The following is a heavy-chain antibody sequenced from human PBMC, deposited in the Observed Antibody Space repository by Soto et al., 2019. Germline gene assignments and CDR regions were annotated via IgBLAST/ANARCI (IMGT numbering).Heavy chain of an antibody. Sequence: SETLSLTCTVSGDSIISSDFYWGWIRQPPGKGLEWIGSIFYLGSSYYNPSLKSRVTMSVDTSKNQFSLRLRSVTAADTALYFCARHSLALRKNNWFDPWGQRIMVTVSS. CDR3: ARHSLALRKNNWFDP. CDR1: GDSIISSDFY. V-gene: IGHV4-39*01. J-gene: IGHJ5*02. D-gene: IGHD3-3*02. CDR2: IFYLGSS.